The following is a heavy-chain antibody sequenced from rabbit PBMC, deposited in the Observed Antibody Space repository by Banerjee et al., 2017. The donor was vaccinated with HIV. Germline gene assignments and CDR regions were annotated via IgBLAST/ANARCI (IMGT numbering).Heavy chain of an antibody. CDR1: GFDFSSNA. V-gene: IGHV1S45*01. D-gene: IGHD4-1*01. CDR2: IYAGSSGSA. CDR3: ARDLAGVIGWNFGL. Sequence: QEQLEESGGDLVKPEGSLTLTCKASGFDFSSNAICWVRQAPGKGLEWIGTIYAGSSGSAYYANWVNGRFTISKASSTTVTLQMTSLTAADTATHFCARDLAGVIGWNFGLWGPGTLVTVS. J-gene: IGHJ6*01.